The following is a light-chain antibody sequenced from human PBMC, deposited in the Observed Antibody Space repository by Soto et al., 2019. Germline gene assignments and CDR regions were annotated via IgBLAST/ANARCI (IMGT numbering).Light chain of an antibody. CDR3: QSYDTSLSALV. Sequence: QSVLTQPPSVSGAPGQRVTISCTGSRSNIGAGYAVHWYQQLPGTAPKLLIYDNTNRPSGVPDRFSASESGTSASQAITGLQSEDEADYYCQSYDTSLSALVFGGGTKLTVL. CDR1: RSNIGAGYA. V-gene: IGLV1-40*01. CDR2: DNT. J-gene: IGLJ2*01.